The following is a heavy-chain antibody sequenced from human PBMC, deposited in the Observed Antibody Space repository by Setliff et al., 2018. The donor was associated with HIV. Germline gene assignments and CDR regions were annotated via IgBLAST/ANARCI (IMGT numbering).Heavy chain of an antibody. V-gene: IGHV4-34*11. CDR3: VRELLGSGGTVPEVNFFDS. CDR2: IFYFGSV. D-gene: IGHD1-26*01. Sequence: SETLSLTCAVYGVSFSDYYWGWIRQSPGKGLEWIGSIFYFGSVTYNPSLKSRPLISIDMSKTQFSLNLRSVTAADTAVYYCVRELLGSGGTVPEVNFFDSWGQGTLVTVSS. CDR1: GVSFSDYY. J-gene: IGHJ5*01.